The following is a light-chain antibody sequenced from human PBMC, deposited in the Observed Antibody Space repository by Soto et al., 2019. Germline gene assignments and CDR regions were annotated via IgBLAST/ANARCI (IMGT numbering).Light chain of an antibody. CDR3: QQYHNWPLT. CDR2: GAS. Sequence: EIVMTQSPATLSVSPGERATLSCRASQSVSSNLAWYQQKPGQAPRLLIYGASTRATGIPARFSGSGSGTEFTLTISSLQSEDFAVYYCQQYHNWPLTFGGETKVEIK. V-gene: IGKV3-15*01. CDR1: QSVSSN. J-gene: IGKJ4*01.